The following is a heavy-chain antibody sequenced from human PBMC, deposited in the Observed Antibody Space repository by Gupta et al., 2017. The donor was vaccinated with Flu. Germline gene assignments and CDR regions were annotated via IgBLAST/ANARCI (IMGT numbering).Heavy chain of an antibody. CDR1: GSTFSTSY. V-gene: IGHV3-74*03. J-gene: IGHJ4*02. CDR3: ATVTSGC. Sequence: EMQLVESGGGLLQPGGSLRRSCAASGSTFSTSYLPWIRQAPGKGLVWASGTNPDGSSTTYAESVQGRFTISRDNAKNTLYLQMNSLGDDDTAVYYCATVTSGCWGQGTLVTVSS. D-gene: IGHD4-17*01. CDR2: TNPDGSST.